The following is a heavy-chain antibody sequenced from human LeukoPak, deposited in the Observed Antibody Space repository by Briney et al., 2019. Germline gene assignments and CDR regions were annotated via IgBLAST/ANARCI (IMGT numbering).Heavy chain of an antibody. CDR1: GFTFSDYG. J-gene: IGHJ4*02. CDR2: ISSGGSTI. V-gene: IGHV3-11*01. D-gene: IGHD1-26*01. Sequence: GGSLRLSCAASGFTFSDYGMSWVRQAPGKGLEWVSYISSGGSTIYYADSVKGRFTISRDNAKNTLYLQMNSLRAEDTAVYYCAKVAGSYDYWGQGTLVTVSS. CDR3: AKVAGSYDY.